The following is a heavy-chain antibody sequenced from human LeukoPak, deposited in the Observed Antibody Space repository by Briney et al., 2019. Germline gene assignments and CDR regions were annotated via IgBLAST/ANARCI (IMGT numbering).Heavy chain of an antibody. CDR2: IRYDGTNE. V-gene: IGHV3-30*02. D-gene: IGHD6-13*01. Sequence: PGGSLRLSCAASAFIFSTYGMHWVRQAPGKGLEWVAFIRYDGTNEYYKDSVKGRFTISRDNSNNILYLQMSSLRVEDTAVYYCAKGDTSTWYNVDYWGQGILVTVSS. CDR1: AFIFSTYG. CDR3: AKGDTSTWYNVDY. J-gene: IGHJ4*02.